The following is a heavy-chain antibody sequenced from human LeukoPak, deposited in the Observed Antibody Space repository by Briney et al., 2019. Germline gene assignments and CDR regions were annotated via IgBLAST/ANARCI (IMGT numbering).Heavy chain of an antibody. J-gene: IGHJ4*02. Sequence: GGSLRLSCAASGFTFSNAWMSWVRQAPGKGLEWVSVIYSGGSTYYADSVKGRFTISRDNSKNTLYLQMNSLRAEDTAVYYCARSSFGELLFDYWGQGTLVTVSS. D-gene: IGHD3-10*01. CDR3: ARSSFGELLFDY. CDR1: GFTFSNAW. CDR2: IYSGGST. V-gene: IGHV3-66*01.